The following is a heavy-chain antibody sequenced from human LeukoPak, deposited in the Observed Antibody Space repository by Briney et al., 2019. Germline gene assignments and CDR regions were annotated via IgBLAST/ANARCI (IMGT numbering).Heavy chain of an antibody. CDR1: GYTFSSYY. Sequence: ASVKVSCKASGYTFSSYYIHWVRQAPGQGLEWMGGIIPIFATANYAQKFQGRVTITADESTSTAFMELSSLRSEDTAVYYCASGEVGVVYRAGGRYYYYYHAMDVWGQGTPVTVSS. V-gene: IGHV1-69*13. D-gene: IGHD2-15*01. J-gene: IGHJ6*02. CDR3: ASGEVGVVYRAGGRYYYYYHAMDV. CDR2: IIPIFATA.